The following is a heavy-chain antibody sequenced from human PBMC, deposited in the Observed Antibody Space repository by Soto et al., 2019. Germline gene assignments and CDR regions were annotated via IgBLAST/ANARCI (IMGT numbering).Heavy chain of an antibody. CDR1: GYNFTRFG. J-gene: IGHJ6*02. Sequence: QFQLVQSGAEVKKPGASVKVSCKASGYNFTRFGISWVRQAPGHGLEWMGWMGAHSGHTRQAQKFQGRLTMTTDASMNNGHNGLKSPTSDDKAPYFRGREGQAPAPEEYHPIHGIEVWGQGTTVIVSS. V-gene: IGHV1-18*01. D-gene: IGHD2-2*01. CDR3: GREGQAPAPEEYHPIHGIEV. CDR2: MGAHSGHT.